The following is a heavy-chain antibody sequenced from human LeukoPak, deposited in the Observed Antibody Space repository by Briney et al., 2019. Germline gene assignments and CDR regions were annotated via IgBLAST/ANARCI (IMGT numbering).Heavy chain of an antibody. Sequence: GGSLRLSCAASGFTFDDYAMHWVRQAPGKVLEWVSGISWNSGNIDYADSVKGRFTISRGNAKNSLYLQMNSLRTEDTAFYYCAKGTEGLATTDFDYWGQGTLVTVSS. D-gene: IGHD1-1*01. CDR1: GFTFDDYA. CDR2: ISWNSGNI. CDR3: AKGTEGLATTDFDY. J-gene: IGHJ4*01. V-gene: IGHV3-9*01.